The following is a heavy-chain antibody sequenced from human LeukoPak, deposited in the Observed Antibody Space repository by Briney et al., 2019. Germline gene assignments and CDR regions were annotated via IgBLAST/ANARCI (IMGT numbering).Heavy chain of an antibody. CDR2: IIGSSGSA. CDR1: GFSFNNYA. V-gene: IGHV3-23*01. D-gene: IGHD6-13*01. Sequence: PGGSLRLSCVASGFSFNNYAMNWVRQAPGKGLEWVSLIIGSSGSAFYADSVKGRFTISRDNSKNTLYLQMNSLRAEDTAVFYCAKYPASGGYFDYWGQGTLVTVSS. CDR3: AKYPASGGYFDY. J-gene: IGHJ4*02.